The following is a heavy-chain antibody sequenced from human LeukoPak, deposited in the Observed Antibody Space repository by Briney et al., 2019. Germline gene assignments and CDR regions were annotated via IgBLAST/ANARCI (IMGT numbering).Heavy chain of an antibody. CDR3: ATGVHGIAAAGDYYFDY. Sequence: SETLSLTCTVSGGSLSSYYWSWIRQPPGQGLEWTGYMYYRGNTNCGPSLKSRVTISIDTPNNQSSLRLSSVTAADTAVYYCATGVHGIAAAGDYYFDYWGQGTLVTVSS. V-gene: IGHV4-59*01. D-gene: IGHD6-13*01. CDR2: MYYRGNT. CDR1: GGSLSSYY. J-gene: IGHJ4*02.